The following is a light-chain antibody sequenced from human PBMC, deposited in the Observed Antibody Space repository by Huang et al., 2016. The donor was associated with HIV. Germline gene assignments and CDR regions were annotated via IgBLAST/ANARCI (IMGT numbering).Light chain of an antibody. CDR2: DAS. Sequence: DIQMTQSPSSLSASVGDSVTITCQAIQDISNYLNWYQQKQGKAPKLLIYDASNLERVFSSRFSGSGSGTDFTFTISSLQPEDIATYYCQHYDTLRTFGQGTKVEIK. J-gene: IGKJ1*01. CDR3: QHYDTLRT. V-gene: IGKV1-33*01. CDR1: QDISNY.